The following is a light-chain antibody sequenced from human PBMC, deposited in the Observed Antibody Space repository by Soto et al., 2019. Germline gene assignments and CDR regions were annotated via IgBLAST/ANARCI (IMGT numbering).Light chain of an antibody. J-gene: IGLJ3*02. CDR2: TNSDGHH. Sequence: QLVLPQAPSASAALGASVTLTCTLSSGHSNYDIAWHQLQPEKGPRFLMKTNSDGHHMQGDGIPDRFSGSISGAERYLTSSRLESEDEADYDCQTWGTDIAVFGGGTKLTV. CDR3: QTWGTDIAV. CDR1: SGHSNYD. V-gene: IGLV4-69*01.